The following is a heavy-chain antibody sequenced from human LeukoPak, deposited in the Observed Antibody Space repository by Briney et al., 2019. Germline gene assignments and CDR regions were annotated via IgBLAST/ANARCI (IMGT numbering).Heavy chain of an antibody. Sequence: GGSLRLSCAASGFTFSSYGMHWVRQAPGKGLEWVAFIRYDGSNKYYADSVKGRFTISRDNSKNTLYLQMNSLRAEDTAVYYCAKGRGSYDFWSGLGTIWGQGTMVTVSS. CDR2: IRYDGSNK. V-gene: IGHV3-30*02. CDR3: AKGRGSYDFWSGLGTI. D-gene: IGHD3-3*01. J-gene: IGHJ3*02. CDR1: GFTFSSYG.